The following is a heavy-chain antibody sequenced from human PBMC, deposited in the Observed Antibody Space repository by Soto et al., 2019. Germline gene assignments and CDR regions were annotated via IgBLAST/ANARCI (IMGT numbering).Heavy chain of an antibody. V-gene: IGHV3-33*01. Sequence: QVQLVESGGGVVQPGRSLRLSCAASGFTFSNSVMHWVRQAPGKGLEWVAVIWEDGSEEYYADSVKGRFTISRDNSRNTLYLQMTSLRVDDMAVYYCAREPEGSVFGLDSWGQGTLVTVSS. D-gene: IGHD3-10*02. CDR2: IWEDGSEE. CDR1: GFTFSNSV. CDR3: AREPEGSVFGLDS. J-gene: IGHJ4*02.